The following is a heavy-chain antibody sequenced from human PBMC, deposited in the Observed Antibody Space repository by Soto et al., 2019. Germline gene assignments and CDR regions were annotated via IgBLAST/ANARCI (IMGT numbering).Heavy chain of an antibody. V-gene: IGHV1-18*01. CDR1: GYAFTTYG. Sequence: LEQSGAEVKKPGASVKVSCQGSGYAFTTYGITWVRQAPGQGLEWMGWISAHNGNTNYAQKLQGRVTVTRDTSTSTAYMELRSLRYDDTAVYYCARGRYGDYWGQGALVTVSS. CDR3: ARGRYGDY. CDR2: ISAHNGNT. J-gene: IGHJ4*02. D-gene: IGHD1-1*01.